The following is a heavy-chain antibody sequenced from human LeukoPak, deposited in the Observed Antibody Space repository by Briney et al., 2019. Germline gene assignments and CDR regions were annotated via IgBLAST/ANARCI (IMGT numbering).Heavy chain of an antibody. J-gene: IGHJ5*02. CDR3: AKVAEMDTILGKFDN. CDR1: GFTFSSYA. D-gene: IGHD5-24*01. Sequence: PGGSLRLSCAASGFTFSSYAMSWVRQAPGKGLERVSAISGNGARTYYADSVKGRFTISRDNSKNTLYLQMNSLRAEDTAVYYCAKVAEMDTILGKFDNWGQGTLVTVSS. V-gene: IGHV3-23*01. CDR2: ISGNGART.